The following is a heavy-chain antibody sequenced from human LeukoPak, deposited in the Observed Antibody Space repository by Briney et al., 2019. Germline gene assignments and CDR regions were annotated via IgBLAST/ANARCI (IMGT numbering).Heavy chain of an antibody. V-gene: IGHV3-48*01. J-gene: IGHJ4*02. Sequence: PGGSLRLSCAASGFTFSDYSMTWVRQAPGKGLEWVSYISSSSTTIYYADSVKGRFTISRDNSKNTLYLQMNSLRAEDTAVYYCAKDLQQWLVRGYFDYWGQGTLVTVSS. CDR3: AKDLQQWLVRGYFDY. CDR2: ISSSSTTI. D-gene: IGHD6-19*01. CDR1: GFTFSDYS.